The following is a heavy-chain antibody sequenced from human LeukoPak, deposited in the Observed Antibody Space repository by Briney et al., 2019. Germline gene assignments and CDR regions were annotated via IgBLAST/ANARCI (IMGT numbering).Heavy chain of an antibody. Sequence: GGSLRLSCAASGFTFSSYAMSWVRQAPGKGLEWVSPISGSGGSTYYADSVKGRFTISRDNSKNTLYLQMNSLRAEDTAVYYCASLAGATYYYYGMDVWGQGTTVTVSS. V-gene: IGHV3-23*01. CDR2: ISGSGGST. D-gene: IGHD1-26*01. CDR3: ASLAGATYYYYGMDV. J-gene: IGHJ6*02. CDR1: GFTFSSYA.